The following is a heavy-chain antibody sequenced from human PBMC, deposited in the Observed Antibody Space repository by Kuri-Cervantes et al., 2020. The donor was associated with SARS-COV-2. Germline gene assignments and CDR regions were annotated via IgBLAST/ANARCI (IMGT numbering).Heavy chain of an antibody. Sequence: GGSLRLSCAASGFTFSSYSMNWVRQAPGKGLEWASYISSSSSTIYYADSVKGRFTISRDNAKNSLYLQMNSLRAEDTAVYYCARDLSSGLWAFDYWGQGTLVTVSS. CDR1: GFTFSSYS. CDR2: ISSSSSTI. V-gene: IGHV3-48*01. CDR3: ARDLSSGLWAFDY. J-gene: IGHJ4*02. D-gene: IGHD5-18*01.